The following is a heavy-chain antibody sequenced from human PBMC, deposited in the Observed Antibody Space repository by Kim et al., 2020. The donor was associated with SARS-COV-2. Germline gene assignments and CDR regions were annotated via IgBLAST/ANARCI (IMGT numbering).Heavy chain of an antibody. CDR1: GGSFSGYY. Sequence: SETLSLTCAVYGGSFSGYYWSWIRQPPGKGLEWIGEINHSGSTNYNPSLKSRVTISVDTSKNQFSLKLSSVTAADTAVYYCARGRAVAGTIGLYYYYYGMDVWGQGTTVTVSS. CDR3: ARGRAVAGTIGLYYYYYGMDV. D-gene: IGHD6-19*01. J-gene: IGHJ6*02. CDR2: INHSGST. V-gene: IGHV4-34*01.